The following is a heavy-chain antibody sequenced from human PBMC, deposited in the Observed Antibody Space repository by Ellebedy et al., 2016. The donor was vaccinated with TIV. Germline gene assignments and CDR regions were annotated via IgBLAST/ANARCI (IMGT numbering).Heavy chain of an antibody. CDR3: ARIRVAAAGTGHNWFDP. CDR1: GFSLSTSGMC. Sequence: SGPTLVKPTQTLTLTCTFSGFSLSTSGMCVSWIRQPPGKALEWLARIDWDDDKYYSTSLKTRLTISKDTSKNQVVLTMTNMDPVDTATYYCARIRVAAAGTGHNWFDPWGQGTLVTVSS. CDR2: IDWDDDK. V-gene: IGHV2-70*11. D-gene: IGHD6-13*01. J-gene: IGHJ5*02.